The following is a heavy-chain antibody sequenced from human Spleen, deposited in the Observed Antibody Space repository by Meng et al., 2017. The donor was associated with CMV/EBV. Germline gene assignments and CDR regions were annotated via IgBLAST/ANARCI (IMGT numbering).Heavy chain of an antibody. CDR2: VNPNSGGT. CDR1: GYTFTDYY. CDR3: ARVDWNKLMDY. D-gene: IGHD1/OR15-1a*01. Sequence: ASVKVSCKTSGYTFTDYYIHWVRQAPGQGLEWMGWVNPNSGGTNYAQKFQGRVTMTRDTSISTAYMELSRLRSDDTAVYYCARVDWNKLMDYWGQGTLVTVSS. J-gene: IGHJ4*02. V-gene: IGHV1-2*02.